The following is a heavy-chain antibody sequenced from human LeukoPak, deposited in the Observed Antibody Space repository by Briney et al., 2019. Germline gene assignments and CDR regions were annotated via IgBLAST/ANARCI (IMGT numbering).Heavy chain of an antibody. CDR1: GGSISSSSYY. D-gene: IGHD6-19*01. V-gene: IGHV4-39*07. Sequence: PSETLSLTCTVSGGSISSSSYYWGWIRQPPGKGLEWIGSIYYSGSTYYNPSLKSRVTISVDTSKNQFSLKLSSVTAADTAVYYCARTNTAVAGPFDYWGQGTLVTVSS. CDR2: IYYSGST. CDR3: ARTNTAVAGPFDY. J-gene: IGHJ4*02.